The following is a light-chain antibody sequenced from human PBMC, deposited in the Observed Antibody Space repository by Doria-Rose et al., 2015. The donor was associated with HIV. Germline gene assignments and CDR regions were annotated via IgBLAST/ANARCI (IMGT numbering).Light chain of an antibody. V-gene: IGKV3-11*01. CDR3: QQRSNWLWT. Sequence: LTQSPATLSLSPGERATLSCRASQRVATYLAWFQQKPGQAPRLLIYDASNRATGIPARFSGSGSGTDFTLTISSLEPEDFAVYYCQQRSNWLWTFGQGTKVEIK. J-gene: IGKJ1*01. CDR1: QRVATY. CDR2: DAS.